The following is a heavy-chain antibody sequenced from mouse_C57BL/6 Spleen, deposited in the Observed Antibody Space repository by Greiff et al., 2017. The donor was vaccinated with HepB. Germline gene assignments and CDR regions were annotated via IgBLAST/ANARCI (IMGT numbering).Heavy chain of an antibody. CDR1: GFNIKDYY. Sequence: EVKLQESGAELVRPGASVKLSCTASGFNIKDYYMHWVKQRPEQGLEWIGRIDPEDGDTEYAPKFQGKATMTADTSSNTAYLQLSSLTSEDTAVYYCTTGLGGSYYAMDYWGQGTSVTVSS. V-gene: IGHV14-1*01. CDR3: TTGLGGSYYAMDY. CDR2: IDPEDGDT. D-gene: IGHD2-4*01. J-gene: IGHJ4*01.